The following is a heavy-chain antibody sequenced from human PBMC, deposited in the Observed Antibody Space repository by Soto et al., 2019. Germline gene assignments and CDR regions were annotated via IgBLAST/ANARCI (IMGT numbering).Heavy chain of an antibody. CDR2: ISYDGSNK. Sequence: GGSLRLSCAASGFTFSSYAMHWVRQAPGKGLEWVAVISYDGSNKYYADSVKGRFTISRDNSKNTLYLQMNSLRAEDTAVYYCAREDDYVWGSYRPTKHFDYWGQGTMVTVSS. CDR3: AREDDYVWGSYRPTKHFDY. CDR1: GFTFSSYA. D-gene: IGHD3-16*02. V-gene: IGHV3-30-3*01. J-gene: IGHJ4*02.